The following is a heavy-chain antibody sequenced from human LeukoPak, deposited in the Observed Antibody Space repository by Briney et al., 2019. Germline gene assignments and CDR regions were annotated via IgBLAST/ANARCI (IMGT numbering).Heavy chain of an antibody. J-gene: IGHJ5*02. CDR2: IIPIFGTA. V-gene: IGHV1-69*06. Sequence: SVKVSCKASGYTFSDYYIHWVRQAPGQGLEWMGGIIPIFGTANYAQKFQGRVTITADKSTSTAYMELSSLRSEDTAVYYCARRGVYSNYDHWGQGTLVTVSS. CDR3: ARRGVYSNYDH. D-gene: IGHD4-11*01. CDR1: GYTFSDYY.